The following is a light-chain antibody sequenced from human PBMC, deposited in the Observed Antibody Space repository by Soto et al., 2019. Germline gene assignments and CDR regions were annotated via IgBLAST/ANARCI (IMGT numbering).Light chain of an antibody. J-gene: IGKJ1*01. CDR3: QQYHIYSGT. V-gene: IGKV3-20*01. Sequence: EIVLTQSPGTLSLSPGERAILSCRASQSLSSSFLAWYQQKPGQAPRLLIYSSSNRATGIPDRFSGSGSGTDFTLTISRLEPADFATYYCQQYHIYSGTFGQGTKVEIK. CDR2: SSS. CDR1: QSLSSSF.